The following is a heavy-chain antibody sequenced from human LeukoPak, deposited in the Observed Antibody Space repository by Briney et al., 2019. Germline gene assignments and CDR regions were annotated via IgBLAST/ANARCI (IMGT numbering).Heavy chain of an antibody. Sequence: PSETLSLTCTVSGYSISSGYYWGWIRPPAGKGLEWIGLTYHGGSTYYNPSLKSRLTISVDTSKNQFSLRLSSVTAADTAIYYCARGDAAIGAEFDYWGQGTLVTVSS. CDR3: ARGDAAIGAEFDY. CDR2: TYHGGST. J-gene: IGHJ4*02. D-gene: IGHD2-2*02. V-gene: IGHV4-38-2*02. CDR1: GYSISSGYY.